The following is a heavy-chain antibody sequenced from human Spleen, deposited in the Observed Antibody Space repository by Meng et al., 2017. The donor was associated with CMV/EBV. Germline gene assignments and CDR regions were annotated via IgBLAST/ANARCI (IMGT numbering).Heavy chain of an antibody. V-gene: IGHV4-34*01. CDR2: INHSGST. CDR1: GGSFSGYY. J-gene: IGHJ4*02. D-gene: IGHD3-3*01. CDR3: ARTRITIFGVAIAYFDY. Sequence: VQLQQWGAGLLKPSETLSLTCAVSGGSFSGYYWSWIRQTPGKGLEWIGEINHSGSTNYNPSLKSRVTISVDTSKNQFSLKLSSVTAADTAVYYCARTRITIFGVAIAYFDYWGQGTLVTVSS.